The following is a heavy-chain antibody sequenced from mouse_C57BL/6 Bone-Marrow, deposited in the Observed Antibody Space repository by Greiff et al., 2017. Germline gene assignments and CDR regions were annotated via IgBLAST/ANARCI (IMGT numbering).Heavy chain of an antibody. CDR3: AREGLLRVRSYYAMDY. Sequence: VQLQQPGAELVKPGASVKMSCKASGYTFTSYWITWVKQRPGQGLEWIGDIYPGSGSTNYNEKFKSKATLTVDTSSSTAYMQLSSLTSEDSAVYYCAREGLLRVRSYYAMDYWGQGTSVTVSS. CDR1: GYTFTSYW. V-gene: IGHV1-55*01. D-gene: IGHD1-1*01. J-gene: IGHJ4*01. CDR2: IYPGSGST.